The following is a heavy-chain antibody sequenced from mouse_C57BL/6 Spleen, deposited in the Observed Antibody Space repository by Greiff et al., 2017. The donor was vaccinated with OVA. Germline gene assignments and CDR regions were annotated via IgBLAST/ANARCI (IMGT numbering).Heavy chain of an antibody. CDR1: GYTFTSYW. CDR3: ARPGNYGYGGDY. J-gene: IGHJ2*01. CDR2: IYTSDSET. V-gene: IGHV1-61*01. Sequence: QVQLQQPGAELVRPGSSVKLSCKASGYTFTSYWMDWVKQRPGQGLEWIGNIYTSDSETHYNQKFKDKATLTVDKSSSTAYMQLSSLTSEDSAVYYCARPGNYGYGGDYWGQGTTLTVSS. D-gene: IGHD2-2*01.